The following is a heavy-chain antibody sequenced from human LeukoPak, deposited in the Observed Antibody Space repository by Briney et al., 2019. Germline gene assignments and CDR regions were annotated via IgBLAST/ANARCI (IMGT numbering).Heavy chain of an antibody. CDR3: AKRGSIYFFDY. J-gene: IGHJ4*02. Sequence: GGSLRLSCAASGFTFSDYAMTWVRQAPGKGLEWVSGISGSGTNTFYADSVKGRFTISRDNSKNTLYLQMSSLRADDTAVYYCAKRGSIYFFDYWGQGTLVTASS. D-gene: IGHD3-10*01. V-gene: IGHV3-23*01. CDR1: GFTFSDYA. CDR2: ISGSGTNT.